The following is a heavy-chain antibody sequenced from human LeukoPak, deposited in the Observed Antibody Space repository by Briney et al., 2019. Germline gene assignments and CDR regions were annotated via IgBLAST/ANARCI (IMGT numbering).Heavy chain of an antibody. CDR1: GFTVSSNY. J-gene: IGHJ4*02. CDR2: IYSGGST. Sequence: AGGSLRLSCAAPGFTVSSNYMSWVRQAPGKGLEWVSVIYSGGSTYYADSVKGRFTISRDNSKNTLYLQMNSLRAEDTAVYYCARLKDNGSGSYYNWIYYFDYWGQGTLVTVSS. CDR3: ARLKDNGSGSYYNWIYYFDY. V-gene: IGHV3-66*04. D-gene: IGHD3-10*01.